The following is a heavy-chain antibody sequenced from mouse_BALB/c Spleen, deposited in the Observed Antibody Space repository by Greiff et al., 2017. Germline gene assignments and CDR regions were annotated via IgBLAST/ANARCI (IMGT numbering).Heavy chain of an antibody. CDR1: GYTFTSYW. CDR3: ARSMITTEAWFAY. D-gene: IGHD2-4*01. CDR2: INPSNGGT. Sequence: QVQLQQSGPELVRPGASVKMSCKASGYTFTSYWMHWVKQRPGQGFEWIGEINPSNGGTNYNEKFKRKATLTADKSSSTAYMQLSSLTSEDSAVYYCARSMITTEAWFAYWGQGTLVTVSA. V-gene: IGHV1S81*02. J-gene: IGHJ3*01.